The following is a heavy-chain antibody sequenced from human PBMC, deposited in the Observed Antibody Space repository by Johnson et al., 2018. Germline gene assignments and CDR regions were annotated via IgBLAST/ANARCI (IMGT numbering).Heavy chain of an antibody. CDR3: SRGVTDQH. V-gene: IGHV4-34*01. CDR2: INHSGST. Sequence: QVQLQQWGAGLLKPSETLSLSCAVYGGSLSGYYWSWIRQPPGKGLEWIGEINHSGSTNYNSSLKSRVTISIDTSKNQFSLKVSSVTAADTAVYYCSRGVTDQHRSQGTLVTVSS. CDR1: GGSLSGYY. J-gene: IGHJ1*01. D-gene: IGHD4-23*01.